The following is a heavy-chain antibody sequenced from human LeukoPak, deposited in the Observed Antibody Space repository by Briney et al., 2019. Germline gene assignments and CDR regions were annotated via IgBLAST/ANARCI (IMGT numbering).Heavy chain of an antibody. D-gene: IGHD5-12*01. CDR2: ISYDGSNK. V-gene: IGHV3-30-3*01. Sequence: PEGSLRLSCAASGFTFSSYAMHWVRQAPGKGLEWVAVISYDGSNKYYADSVKGRFTISRDNSKNTLYLQMNSLRAEDTAVYYCARDHRGGYDWGYYYYYGMDVWGQGTTVTVSS. J-gene: IGHJ6*02. CDR3: ARDHRGGYDWGYYYYYGMDV. CDR1: GFTFSSYA.